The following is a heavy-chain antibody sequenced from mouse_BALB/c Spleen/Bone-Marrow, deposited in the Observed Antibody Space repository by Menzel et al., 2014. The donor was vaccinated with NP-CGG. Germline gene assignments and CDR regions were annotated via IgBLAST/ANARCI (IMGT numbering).Heavy chain of an antibody. CDR1: GYSFTSYW. D-gene: IGHD3-3*01. J-gene: IGHJ3*01. CDR3: TRYDLTTRAFAY. V-gene: IGHV1-61*01. Sequence: QVQLQQSGAELVRPGASVKLSCKASGYSFTSYWMNWVKQRPGQGLEWIGMIHLSDSESRVNQKFKDKATLTVDKSSSTAYMQLSSPTSEDSAVYYCTRYDLTTRAFAYWGQGTLVTVSA. CDR2: IHLSDSES.